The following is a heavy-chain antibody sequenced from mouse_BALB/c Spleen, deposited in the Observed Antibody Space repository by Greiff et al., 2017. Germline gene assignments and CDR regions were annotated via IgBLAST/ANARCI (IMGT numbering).Heavy chain of an antibody. J-gene: IGHJ4*01. CDR3: AREGYGPRDYAMDY. CDR2: INSNGGST. D-gene: IGHD1-1*02. CDR1: GFTFSSYG. Sequence: DVMLVESGGGLVQPGGSLKLSCAASGFTFSSYGMSWVRQTPDKRLELVATINSNGGSTYYPDSVKGRFTISRDNAKNTLYLQMSSLKSEDTAMYYCAREGYGPRDYAMDYWGQGTSVTVSS. V-gene: IGHV5-6-3*01.